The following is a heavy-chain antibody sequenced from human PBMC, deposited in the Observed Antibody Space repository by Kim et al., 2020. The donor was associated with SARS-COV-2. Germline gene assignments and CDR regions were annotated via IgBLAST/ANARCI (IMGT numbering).Heavy chain of an antibody. CDR1: GGSISSGDYY. CDR2: IYYSGST. D-gene: IGHD1-1*01. J-gene: IGHJ5*02. CDR3: ARVPLNNDGGFDP. Sequence: SETLSLTCTVSGGSISSGDYYWSWIRQPPGKGLEWIGYIYYSGSTYYNPSLKSRVTISVDTSKNQFSLKLSSVTAADTAVYYCARVPLNNDGGFDPWGQGTLVTVSS. V-gene: IGHV4-30-4*01.